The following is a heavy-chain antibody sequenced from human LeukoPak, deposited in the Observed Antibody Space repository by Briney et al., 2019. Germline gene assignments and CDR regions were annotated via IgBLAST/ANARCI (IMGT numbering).Heavy chain of an antibody. J-gene: IGHJ4*02. CDR3: ARVVLGGYDSSYTTFDY. CDR1: GYSISSGYY. Sequence: SETLSLTCTVSGYSISSGYYWSWIRQPPGKGLEWIGFIHYSGSTNYNPSLKSRVTILVETSKNQFSLKLSSVTTADTAVYYCARVVLGGYDSSYTTFDYWGQGTLVTVSS. CDR2: IHYSGST. D-gene: IGHD6-13*01. V-gene: IGHV4-61*01.